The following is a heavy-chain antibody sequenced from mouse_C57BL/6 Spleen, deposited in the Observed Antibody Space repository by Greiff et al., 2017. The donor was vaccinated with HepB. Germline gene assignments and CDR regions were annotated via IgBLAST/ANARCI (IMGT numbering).Heavy chain of an antibody. Sequence: EVQLVESEGGLVQPGRSMKLSCTASGFTFSDYYMAWVRQVPEKGLEWVANINYDGSSTYYLDSLKSRFIISRDNAKNILYLQMSSLKSEDTATYYCARGGYYAMDYWGQGTSVTVSS. CDR3: ARGGYYAMDY. V-gene: IGHV5-16*01. J-gene: IGHJ4*01. CDR2: INYDGSST. CDR1: GFTFSDYY.